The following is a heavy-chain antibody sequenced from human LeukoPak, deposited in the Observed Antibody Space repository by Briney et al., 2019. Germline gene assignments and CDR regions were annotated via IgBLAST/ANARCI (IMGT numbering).Heavy chain of an antibody. CDR2: IYTSGST. J-gene: IGHJ4*02. CDR1: GGSISSYY. V-gene: IGHV4-4*07. Sequence: SETLSLTCTVSGGSISSYYWSWIRQPAGKGLEWIGRIYTSGSTNYNPSLKSRVTMSVDTSKNQFSLKLSSVTAADTAVYYCARVIQYSGSWYLDYWGQGTLVTVSS. D-gene: IGHD6-13*01. CDR3: ARVIQYSGSWYLDY.